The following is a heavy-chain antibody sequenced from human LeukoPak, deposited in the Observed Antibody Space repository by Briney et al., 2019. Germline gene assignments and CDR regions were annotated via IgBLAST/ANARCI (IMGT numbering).Heavy chain of an antibody. CDR3: ARGKKWLVLDY. CDR1: GYSISSGFY. D-gene: IGHD6-19*01. Sequence: PSETLSLTCTVSGYSISSGFYWGWIRQPPGKGLEYIGSIYHSGSTYYNPSLKSRVTVSIDTSKNQFSLRLSSVTAADTAVYYCARGKKWLVLDYWGQGTLVTVSS. CDR2: IYHSGST. V-gene: IGHV4-38-2*02. J-gene: IGHJ4*02.